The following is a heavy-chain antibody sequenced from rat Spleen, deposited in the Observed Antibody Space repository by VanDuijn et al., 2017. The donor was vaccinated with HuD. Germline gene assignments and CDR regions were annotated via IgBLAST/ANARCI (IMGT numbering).Heavy chain of an antibody. Sequence: EVQLQESGPGLVKPSQSLSLTCSVTGYTITSGYDWSWIRKFPGNKMEWMGYISYSGSTNYNPSLKSRIPITRDTSKNQFFLQLNSVTTEDTATYYCARPENYGGPFAYWGQGTLVTVSS. D-gene: IGHD1-11*01. CDR1: GYTITSGY. CDR2: ISYSGST. V-gene: IGHV3-4*01. J-gene: IGHJ3*01. CDR3: ARPENYGGPFAY.